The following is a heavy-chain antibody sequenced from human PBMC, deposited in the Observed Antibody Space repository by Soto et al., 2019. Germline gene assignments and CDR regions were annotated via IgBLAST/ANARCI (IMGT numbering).Heavy chain of an antibody. CDR2: IDPIDSYT. CDR3: ARFLYSDMITFGGVIVRHYYYYGMDV. D-gene: IGHD3-16*02. V-gene: IGHV5-10-1*01. J-gene: IGHJ6*02. Sequence: GESLKISCQGSGYNFASYWISWVRQMPGKGLEWMGRIDPIDSYTNYSPSFQGHVTISADKSISTAYLQWSSLRSEDTAVYYCARFLYSDMITFGGVIVRHYYYYGMDVWGQGTTVTVSS. CDR1: GYNFASYW.